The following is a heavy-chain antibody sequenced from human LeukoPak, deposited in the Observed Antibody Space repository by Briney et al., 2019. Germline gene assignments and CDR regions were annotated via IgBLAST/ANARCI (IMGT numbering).Heavy chain of an antibody. CDR1: GGSISSYY. CDR2: IYYSGST. V-gene: IGHV4-59*01. Sequence: SETLSLTCTVSGGSISSYYWSWIRQPPGKGLEWIGYIYYSGSTNYNPSLKSRVTISVDTSKNQFSLKLSSVTAADTAVYYCARVFSVARIVFDIWGQGTMVTVSS. J-gene: IGHJ3*02. D-gene: IGHD2-15*01. CDR3: ARVFSVARIVFDI.